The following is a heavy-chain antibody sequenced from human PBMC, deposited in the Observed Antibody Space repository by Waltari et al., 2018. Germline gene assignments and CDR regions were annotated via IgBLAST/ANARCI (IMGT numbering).Heavy chain of an antibody. Sequence: EVQLVESGGGLVQPGGSLRLSCSASGFTFSRYAMHWVRQAQGQGLEYGSAISSNGGSTYYADSVKGRFTISRDNSKNTLYLQMISLRAEDMAVYYCVKDPIEIVVPAAGAFDIWGQGTMVTVSS. D-gene: IGHD2-2*01. CDR3: VKDPIEIVVPAAGAFDI. V-gene: IGHV3-64D*08. J-gene: IGHJ3*02. CDR1: GFTFSRYA. CDR2: ISSNGGST.